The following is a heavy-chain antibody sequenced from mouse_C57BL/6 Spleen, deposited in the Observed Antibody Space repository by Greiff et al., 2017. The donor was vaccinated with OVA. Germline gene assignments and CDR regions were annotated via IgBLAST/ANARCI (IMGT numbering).Heavy chain of an antibody. CDR3: TTTGTGYFDV. D-gene: IGHD4-1*01. V-gene: IGHV14-1*01. CDR1: GYTFTSYW. CDR2: IDPEDGDT. Sequence: VQLQQPGTELVKPGASVKLSCKASGYTFTSYWMHWVKQRPEQGLEWIGRIDPEDGDTEYAPKFQGKATMTADTSSNTAYLQLSSLTSEDTAVYYCTTTGTGYFDVWGTGTTVTVSS. J-gene: IGHJ1*03.